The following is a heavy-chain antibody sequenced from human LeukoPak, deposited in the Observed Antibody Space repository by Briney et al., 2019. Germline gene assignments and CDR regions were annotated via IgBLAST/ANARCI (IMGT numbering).Heavy chain of an antibody. D-gene: IGHD3-3*01. Sequence: GASVKVSCKASGYTFSSYAMHWVRQAPGQRLEWMGWINAGDGNTKYSQKFQGRVTITRDTSASTAYMELSSLRSEDTAVYYCARDHRYDFWSGYYGPQPLFDPWGQGTLVTVSS. CDR2: INAGDGNT. CDR3: ARDHRYDFWSGYYGPQPLFDP. V-gene: IGHV1-3*01. J-gene: IGHJ5*02. CDR1: GYTFSSYA.